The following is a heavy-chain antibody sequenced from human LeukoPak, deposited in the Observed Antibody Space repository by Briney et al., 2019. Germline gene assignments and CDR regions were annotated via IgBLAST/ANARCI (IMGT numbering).Heavy chain of an antibody. V-gene: IGHV7-4-1*02. CDR3: ARVVGCGGDCYSGISDY. CDR2: INTNTGNP. Sequence: GASVKVSSKASGYTFTSYAMNWVRQAPGQGLEWMGWINTNTGNPKHAQGFTGRFVFSLDTSVSTAYLQISSLKAEDTAVYHCARVVGCGGDCYSGISDYWGQGTLVTVSS. J-gene: IGHJ4*02. D-gene: IGHD2-21*02. CDR1: GYTFTSYA.